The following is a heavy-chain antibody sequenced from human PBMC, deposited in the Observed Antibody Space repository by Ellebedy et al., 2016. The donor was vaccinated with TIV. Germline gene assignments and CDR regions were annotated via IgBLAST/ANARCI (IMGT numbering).Heavy chain of an antibody. Sequence: AASVKVSCKSSGYTFPNYYIYWVRQASGQGLEWMGWINSNNGDTNDAQKFQGRVPMTRDTSISTVYMDLGRRGSDDTAVFFCAREMDYGEYSKVGYWGQGTLVTVSS. CDR1: GYTFPNYY. D-gene: IGHD4-17*01. V-gene: IGHV1-2*02. CDR2: INSNNGDT. CDR3: AREMDYGEYSKVGY. J-gene: IGHJ4*02.